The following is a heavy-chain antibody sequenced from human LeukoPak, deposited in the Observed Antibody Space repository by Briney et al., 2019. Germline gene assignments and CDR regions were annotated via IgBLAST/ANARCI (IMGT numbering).Heavy chain of an antibody. CDR3: ARYDYGDQNYFDY. CDR2: IYHSGST. D-gene: IGHD4-17*01. J-gene: IGHJ4*02. V-gene: IGHV4-30-2*01. CDR1: GGSISSGGYS. Sequence: KTSETLSLTCAVSGGSISSGGYSWSWIRQPPGKGLEWIGYIYHSGSTYYNPPLKSRVTISVDRSKNQFSLKLSSVTAADTAVYYCARYDYGDQNYFDYWGQGTLVTVSS.